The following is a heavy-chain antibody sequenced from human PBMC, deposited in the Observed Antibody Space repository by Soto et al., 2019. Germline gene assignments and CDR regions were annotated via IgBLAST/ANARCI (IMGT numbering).Heavy chain of an antibody. D-gene: IGHD5-12*01. CDR3: ARGYSGYDSYYYYGMDV. CDR1: GGTFSSYA. V-gene: IGHV1-69*06. Sequence: QVQLVQSGAEVKKPGSSVKVSCKASGGTFSSYAISWVRQAPGQGLEWMGGIIPIFGTANYAQKFQGRVTNTEDKSTSTAYMELSSLRSEDTAVYYCARGYSGYDSYYYYGMDVWGQGTTVTVSS. J-gene: IGHJ6*02. CDR2: IIPIFGTA.